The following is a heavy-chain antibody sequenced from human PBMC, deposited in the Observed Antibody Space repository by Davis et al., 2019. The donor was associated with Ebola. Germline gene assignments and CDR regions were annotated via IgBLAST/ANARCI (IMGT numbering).Heavy chain of an antibody. CDR3: AREAGATTRIYDS. D-gene: IGHD1-26*01. V-gene: IGHV1-18*01. CDR1: SYTFTSYG. Sequence: ASVTVSCRASSYTFTSYGISWVRQAPGQGLEWMGWISAYNGNTNYAQKLQGRVTMTTDTSRSTAYMELRSLRSDDTAVYYCAREAGATTRIYDSWGQGTLVTVSS. CDR2: ISAYNGNT. J-gene: IGHJ5*01.